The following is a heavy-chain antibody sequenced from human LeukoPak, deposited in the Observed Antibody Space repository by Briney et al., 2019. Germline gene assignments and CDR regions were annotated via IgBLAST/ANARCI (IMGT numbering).Heavy chain of an antibody. CDR3: ARDGGYNFPFDY. J-gene: IGHJ4*02. CDR1: VGTFSSYA. CDR2: IIPIFGTA. D-gene: IGHD5-24*01. V-gene: IGHV1-69*05. Sequence: SVNVSFKSCVGTFSSYAISWVRQAPGKGLEWMGRIIPIFGTANYAQKFQGRVTITTDESTSTAYMELSSLRSEDTAVYYCARDGGYNFPFDYWGQGTLVTVSS.